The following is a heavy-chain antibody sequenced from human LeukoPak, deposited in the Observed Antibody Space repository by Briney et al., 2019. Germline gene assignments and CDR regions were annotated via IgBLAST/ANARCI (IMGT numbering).Heavy chain of an antibody. CDR3: ARESRIAAAGYIDY. D-gene: IGHD6-13*01. Sequence: ASVKVSCKASGYTFTGYYMHGVRQAPGQGLVWVGGSNPNSGGTNYAQKFQGRVTMSRDTSISTAYMELSRLRSDDTAVYYCARESRIAAAGYIDYWGQGTLVTVSS. CDR1: GYTFTGYY. CDR2: SNPNSGGT. V-gene: IGHV1-2*02. J-gene: IGHJ4*02.